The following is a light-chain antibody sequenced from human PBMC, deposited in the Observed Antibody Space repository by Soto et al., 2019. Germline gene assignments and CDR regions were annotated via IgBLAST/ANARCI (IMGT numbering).Light chain of an antibody. J-gene: IGKJ5*01. CDR2: DAS. CDR3: QQYDDLPIT. CDR1: QDIDKF. V-gene: IGKV1-33*01. Sequence: DIQMTQSPSSLSASVGDRVTITCQASQDIDKFLNWYQQKPGKAPKLLIDDASNLETGVPSRFNGSGSGTHFTFTISSLQPEDIATYYCQQYDDLPITFGQGTRLEIK.